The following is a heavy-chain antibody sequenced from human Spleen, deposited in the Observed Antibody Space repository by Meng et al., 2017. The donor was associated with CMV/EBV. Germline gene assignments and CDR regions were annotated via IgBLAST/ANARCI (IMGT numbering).Heavy chain of an antibody. Sequence: CTVSGGSISSYYWSWIRQPPGKGLEWIGYIYYSGSTNYNPSLKSRVTISVDTSKNQFSLKLSSVTAADTAVYYCAREGGGNSDWFDPWGQGTLVTVSS. CDR3: AREGGGNSDWFDP. D-gene: IGHD4-23*01. J-gene: IGHJ5*02. CDR2: IYYSGST. CDR1: GGSISSYY. V-gene: IGHV4-59*01.